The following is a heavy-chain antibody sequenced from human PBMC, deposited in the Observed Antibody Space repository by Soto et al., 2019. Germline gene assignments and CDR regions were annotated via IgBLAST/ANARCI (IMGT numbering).Heavy chain of an antibody. Sequence: WTWIRQPPGKGLEWIGYIYHSGSAYYNPSLKSRVTISVDTSENQFSLNLRSVTAADTAVYYCARDQEVNYADYGGSDYYYGMDVWGQGTTVTVSS. CDR3: ARDQEVNYADYGGSDYYYGMDV. CDR2: IYHSGSA. D-gene: IGHD4-17*01. J-gene: IGHJ6*02. V-gene: IGHV4-31*02.